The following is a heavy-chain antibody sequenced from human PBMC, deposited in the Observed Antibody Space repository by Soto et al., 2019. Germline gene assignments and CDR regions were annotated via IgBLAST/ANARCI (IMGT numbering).Heavy chain of an antibody. D-gene: IGHD3-16*01. J-gene: IGHJ6*02. CDR1: GYSFTTYW. CDR2: IYPGNSDI. V-gene: IGHV5-51*01. Sequence: GESLKISCQGSGYSFTTYWIGWVRQMPGKGLEWMGIIYPGNSDIRYSPSFQGQVTISADKSISTAYLKWSGLKASDTAMYYCARLGIWSYGMDVWGQGTTVTVS. CDR3: ARLGIWSYGMDV.